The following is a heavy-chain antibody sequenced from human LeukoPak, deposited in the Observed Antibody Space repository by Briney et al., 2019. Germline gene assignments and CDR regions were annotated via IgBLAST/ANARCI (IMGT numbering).Heavy chain of an antibody. CDR1: ALTFSRKT. Sequence: PGRSLRLSCAAAALTFSRKTMNWVRQAPGKGREWVSYISSDSGTISYAASVRGRFTISRDNAKNSLYLQMNSLRDEDMAVYYCARDNGITSGWYAGRIDYYYGIDVWGQGTTVTVSS. V-gene: IGHV3-48*02. J-gene: IGHJ6*02. CDR2: ISSDSGTI. CDR3: ARDNGITSGWYAGRIDYYYGIDV. D-gene: IGHD6-19*01.